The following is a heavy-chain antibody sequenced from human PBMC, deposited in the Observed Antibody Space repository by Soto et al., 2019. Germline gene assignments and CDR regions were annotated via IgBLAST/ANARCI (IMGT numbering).Heavy chain of an antibody. CDR2: IRSKAYSRTA. J-gene: IGHJ4*02. CDR1: GFTFGGYG. D-gene: IGHD1-26*01. V-gene: IGHV3-49*03. Sequence: GGSLRLSCSTSGFTFGGYGVSWFRQAPGKGLEWIGFIRSKAYSRTAEYAASVRGRFIISRDDSEGIAYLQMNSLQNEDTGVYYCARDRNGWETLATYYDYWGPGTQVTVSS. CDR3: ARDRNGWETLATYYDY.